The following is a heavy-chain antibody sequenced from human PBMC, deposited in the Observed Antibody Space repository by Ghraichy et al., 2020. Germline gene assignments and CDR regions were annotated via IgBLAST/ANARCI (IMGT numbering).Heavy chain of an antibody. V-gene: IGHV4-59*01. CDR1: GVSIRTYY. J-gene: IGHJ4*02. D-gene: IGHD6-13*01. CDR3: ARQRSGDSVRFDY. CDR2: IYYSGTT. Sequence: SETLSLTCSVSGVSIRTYYWGWIRQPPGGGLECIGDIYYSGTTTYNPSLKSRVTLSIDTSKNQFSLNMTSVTAADTAVYYCARQRSGDSVRFDYWGRGTLVTVSS.